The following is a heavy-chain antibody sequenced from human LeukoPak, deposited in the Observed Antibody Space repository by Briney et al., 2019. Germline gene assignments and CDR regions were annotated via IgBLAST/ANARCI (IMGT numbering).Heavy chain of an antibody. CDR2: INPGGGSV. Sequence: WASAKVSCTTSGYTFTSYYIHWVRQAPGQGLEWMGMINPGGGSVNYAQKFQGRVTMTRDTSTSTVYLELSSLRSEDTAVYYCARHIDYWGQGTLVTVSS. V-gene: IGHV1-46*01. CDR3: ARHIDY. J-gene: IGHJ4*02. CDR1: GYTFTSYY.